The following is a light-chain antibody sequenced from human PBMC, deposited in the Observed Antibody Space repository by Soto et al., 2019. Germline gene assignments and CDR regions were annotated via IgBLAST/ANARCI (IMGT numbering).Light chain of an antibody. J-gene: IGLJ1*01. CDR3: CSLTTSHTYV. V-gene: IGLV2-11*01. CDR2: DVT. Sequence: QSVLTQPRSVSGSPGQSVTISCTGSSSDVGGYNYVSWYQQQPGKAPKLIIYDVTERPSGVPDRFSGSKSDNTASLTISGLQADDEADYFCCSLTTSHTYVFGSGTKVTVL. CDR1: SSDVGGYNY.